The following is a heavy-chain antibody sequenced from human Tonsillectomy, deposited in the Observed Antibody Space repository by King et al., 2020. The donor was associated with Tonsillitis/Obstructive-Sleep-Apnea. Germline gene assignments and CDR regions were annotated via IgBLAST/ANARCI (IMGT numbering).Heavy chain of an antibody. CDR3: ARHNYYDSSGSPGYYFDY. CDR2: INPCYSCR. D-gene: IGHD3-22*01. CDR1: GYIVTIYC. V-gene: IGHV5-51*01. J-gene: IGHJ4*02. Sequence: ISCHCSGYIVTIYCLFFFLPMPGKGPAGVGTINPCYSCRRYSPSFQGQVTISADKSISTAYLQWSSLKASDTAMYYCARHNYYDSSGSPGYYFDYWGQGTLVTVSS.